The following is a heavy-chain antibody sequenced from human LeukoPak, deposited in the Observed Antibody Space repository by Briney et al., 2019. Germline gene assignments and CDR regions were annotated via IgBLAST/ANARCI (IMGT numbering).Heavy chain of an antibody. D-gene: IGHD6-19*01. CDR1: GFTSNTYA. J-gene: IGHJ4*02. V-gene: IGHV3-64*01. Sequence: GGSLRLSCTGSGFTSNTYAMQWVRQAPGKGLEFVSAIGSTGGAASYANSVKGRFTVSRDNSKNTLYLQMGSLRAEDTALYYCARVMIRSGWNIDFWGQGTLVTVSS. CDR2: IGSTGGAA. CDR3: ARVMIRSGWNIDF.